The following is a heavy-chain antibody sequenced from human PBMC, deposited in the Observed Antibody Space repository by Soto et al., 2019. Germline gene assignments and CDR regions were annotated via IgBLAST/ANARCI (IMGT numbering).Heavy chain of an antibody. CDR2: ILNDGSNR. J-gene: IGHJ6*02. D-gene: IGHD3-10*01. CDR1: EFTFSNYG. Sequence: QVQLVESGGGVVQLGRSLRLSCAASEFTFSNYGMHWVRQAPGKGLEWVAVILNDGSNRYHADSVKDRFTISRDNSKNTLYLQMNSLRAEDTAVYYCARDDEYSGNGMDVWGQGTTVTVS. CDR3: ARDDEYSGNGMDV. V-gene: IGHV3-33*01.